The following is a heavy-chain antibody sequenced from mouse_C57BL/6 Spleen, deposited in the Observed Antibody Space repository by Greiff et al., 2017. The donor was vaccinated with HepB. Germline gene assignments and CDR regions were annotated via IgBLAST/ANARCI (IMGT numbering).Heavy chain of an antibody. CDR3: ASHYSNYYWYFDV. Sequence: VQLQQSGAELVKPGASVKISCKASGYAFSSYWMNWVKQRPGKGLEWIGQIYPGDGDTNYNGKFKGKATLTADKSSSTAYMQLSSLTSEDSAVYFCASHYSNYYWYFDVWGTGTTVTVSS. J-gene: IGHJ1*03. CDR2: IYPGDGDT. V-gene: IGHV1-80*01. CDR1: GYAFSSYW. D-gene: IGHD2-5*01.